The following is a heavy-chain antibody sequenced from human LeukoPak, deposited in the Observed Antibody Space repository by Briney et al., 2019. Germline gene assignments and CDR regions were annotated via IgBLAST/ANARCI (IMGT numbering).Heavy chain of an antibody. J-gene: IGHJ4*02. CDR2: IYHSGST. Sequence: SETLSLTCTVSGYPINSGYYWGWIRQPPGKGLEWIGSIYHSGSTYYNPSLESRVTISVDTSKNQFSLKLSSVTAADTAVYYCARDLTSTVTTFDYWGQGTLVTVSS. V-gene: IGHV4-38-2*02. CDR3: ARDLTSTVTTFDY. CDR1: GYPINSGYY. D-gene: IGHD4-17*01.